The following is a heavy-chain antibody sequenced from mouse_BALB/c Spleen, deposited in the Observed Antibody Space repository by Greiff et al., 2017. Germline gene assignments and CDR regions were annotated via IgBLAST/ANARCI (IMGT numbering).Heavy chain of an antibody. CDR2: ISSGSSTI. CDR3: ARKDTTGYAMDY. V-gene: IGHV5-17*02. CDR1: GFTFSSFG. Sequence: EVQLVESGGGLVQPGGSRKLSCAASGFTFSSFGMHWVRQAPEKGLEWVAYISSGSSTIYYADTVKGRFTISRDNPKNTLFLQMTSLRSEDTAMYYCARKDTTGYAMDYWGQGTSVTVSS. J-gene: IGHJ4*01. D-gene: IGHD1-1*01.